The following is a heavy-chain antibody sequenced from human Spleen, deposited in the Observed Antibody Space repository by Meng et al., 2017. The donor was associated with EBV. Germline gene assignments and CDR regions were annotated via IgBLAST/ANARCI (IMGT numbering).Heavy chain of an antibody. V-gene: IGHV1-69*06. D-gene: IGHD4-23*01. J-gene: IGHJ4*02. CDR1: GGTFMASA. CDR2: IIPIFGTT. CDR3: ARQDGGGYSGYFDC. Sequence: VHTVESGAEGKKPGILVKVSCEASGGTFMASAINWVRQAPGQGLEWMGGIIPIFGTTNYAQKFQDRLTITADKSTSRLYMELSSLRSDDTGVYFCARQDGGGYSGYFDCWGQGTLVTVSS.